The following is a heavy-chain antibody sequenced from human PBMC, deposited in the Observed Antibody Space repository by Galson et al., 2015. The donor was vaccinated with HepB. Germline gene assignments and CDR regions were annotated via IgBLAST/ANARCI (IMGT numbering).Heavy chain of an antibody. V-gene: IGHV1-3*01. J-gene: IGHJ5*02. CDR3: AREVVAAHNWFNP. CDR1: GYPFTKFA. D-gene: IGHD2-15*01. CDR2: INAGSGNT. Sequence: SVKVSCKASGYPFTKFAMHWVRQAPGQRLEWMGWINAGSGNTKYSQKIQGRVTITRGTSASTAYMELSRLTSDDTAVYYCAREVVAAHNWFNPWGQGTLVTVSS.